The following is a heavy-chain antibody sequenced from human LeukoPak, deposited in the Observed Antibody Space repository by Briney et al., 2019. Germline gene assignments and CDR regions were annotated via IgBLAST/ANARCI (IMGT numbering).Heavy chain of an antibody. CDR3: ARDIRPRVESFDY. CDR2: INPNSGGT. CDR1: GYTFTDYH. V-gene: IGHV1-2*02. Sequence: ASVKVSCKASGYTFTDYHLHWVRQATGQGLEWMGWINPNSGGTNYAQKFQGRVTMTRDTSINTAYMELSGLSSDDTAVYYCARDIRPRVESFDYWGQGTLVAVSS. J-gene: IGHJ4*02. D-gene: IGHD3-3*01.